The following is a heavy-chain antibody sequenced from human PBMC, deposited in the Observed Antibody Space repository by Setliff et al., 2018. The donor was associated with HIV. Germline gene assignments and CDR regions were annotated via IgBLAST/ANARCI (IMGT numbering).Heavy chain of an antibody. V-gene: IGHV3-21*01. CDR1: GFTFSSYS. CDR3: ARDPYYYDSSGYGPRAFDI. Sequence: GSLRLSCAASGFTFSSYSMNWVRQAPGKWLEWVSSISSSSSYIFYADSVKGRFTISRDNAKNSLYLQMNSLRAEDTAVYYCARDPYYYDSSGYGPRAFDIWGQGTMVTVSS. D-gene: IGHD3-22*01. J-gene: IGHJ3*02. CDR2: ISSSSSYI.